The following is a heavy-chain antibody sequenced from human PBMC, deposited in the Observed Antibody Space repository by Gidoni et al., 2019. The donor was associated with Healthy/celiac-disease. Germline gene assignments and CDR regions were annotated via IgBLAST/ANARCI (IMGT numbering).Heavy chain of an antibody. CDR2: ISSSSSYI. CDR1: GSTFPRYS. V-gene: IGHV3-21*01. Sequence: EVQLVASGGGLVKPGGSLRPSCAASGSTFPRYSMNWVRQAPGKGLEWVSSISSSSSYIYYADSVKGRFTISRDNAKNSLYLQMNSLRAEDTAVYYCARDHGDPPYYYYGMDVWGQGTTVTVSS. CDR3: ARDHGDPPYYYYGMDV. D-gene: IGHD4-17*01. J-gene: IGHJ6*02.